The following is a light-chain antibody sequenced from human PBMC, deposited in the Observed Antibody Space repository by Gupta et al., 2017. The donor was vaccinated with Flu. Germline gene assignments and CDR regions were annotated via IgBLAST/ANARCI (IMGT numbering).Light chain of an antibody. CDR1: QTILRSSNNKKY. CDR3: QQYYNSPIT. CDR2: CAS. J-gene: IGKJ5*01. Sequence: DVVMTQSPDSLAVSLGERATINCKSSQTILRSSNNKKYLAWYQQKPGQPPKLLIYCASTRESGGPDRFSGSVSGTDCTRTISSLQAEDGAVYFCQQYYNSPITFGQGTRLEIK. V-gene: IGKV4-1*01.